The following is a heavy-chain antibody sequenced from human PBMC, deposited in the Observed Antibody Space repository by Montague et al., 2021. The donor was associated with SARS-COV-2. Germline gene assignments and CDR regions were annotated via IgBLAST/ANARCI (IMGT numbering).Heavy chain of an antibody. CDR2: IFHSGAA. Sequence: SETLSLTCAVSGGFISSGNWWSCVRQPPGKGLVWIWEIFHSGAAXXNPSLKSRLTISMDKSKNEFSLKLNTVTAAATTMYYCARDFVAAVPDRFDYWGQGVLVTVSS. D-gene: IGHD6-13*01. CDR3: ARDFVAAVPDRFDY. V-gene: IGHV4/OR15-8*02. J-gene: IGHJ4*02. CDR1: GGFISSGNW.